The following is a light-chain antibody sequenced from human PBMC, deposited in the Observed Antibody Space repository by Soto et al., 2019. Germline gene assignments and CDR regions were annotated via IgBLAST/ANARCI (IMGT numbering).Light chain of an antibody. J-gene: IGKJ1*01. CDR2: AAS. Sequence: DIHMSHSPSALSASLGYIVTITCRASQSISNYLNWYQQKPGKAPKLLIYAASSLQSGVPSRFSGSGSGTDFTLTISSLQPEDFATYYSQQSYSTPRTFGQGIKVAIK. V-gene: IGKV1-39*01. CDR3: QQSYSTPRT. CDR1: QSISNY.